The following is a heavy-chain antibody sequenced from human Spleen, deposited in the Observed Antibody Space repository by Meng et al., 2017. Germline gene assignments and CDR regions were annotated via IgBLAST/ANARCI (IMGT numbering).Heavy chain of an antibody. CDR1: GGSFSAYD. CDR3: RLAYCMGDCVDY. D-gene: IGHD2-21*01. Sequence: QVQVQQWGAGLLKPSETLSLTCAFYGGSFSAYDWSSIRQPPGKGLEWLGQINHSGSTNDNPSLKSRVTISIDTSRNQLSLKLSSVTAADTAVYYCRLAYCMGDCVDYWGQGTLVTVSS. J-gene: IGHJ4*02. V-gene: IGHV4-34*01. CDR2: INHSGST.